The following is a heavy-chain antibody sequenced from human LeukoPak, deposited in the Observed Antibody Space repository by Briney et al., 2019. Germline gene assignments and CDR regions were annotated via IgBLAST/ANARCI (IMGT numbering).Heavy chain of an antibody. Sequence: VASVKVSCKASGYTFTGYHMHWVRQAPGQGLEWMGWINPNSGGTNYAQKFQGRVTMTRDTSISTAYMELSRLRSDDTAVYYCARSYSGSYQYFDYWGQGTLVTVSS. J-gene: IGHJ4*02. D-gene: IGHD1-26*01. CDR3: ARSYSGSYQYFDY. CDR1: GYTFTGYH. CDR2: INPNSGGT. V-gene: IGHV1-2*02.